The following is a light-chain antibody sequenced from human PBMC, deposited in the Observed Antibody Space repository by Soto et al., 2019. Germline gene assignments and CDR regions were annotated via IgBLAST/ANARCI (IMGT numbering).Light chain of an antibody. J-gene: IGKJ1*01. Sequence: EIVLTQSPGTLSLSPGERATLSCRASQSFSSSYLAWYQQKPGQAPRLLIYDASSRATGIPDRFSGSGSGTDFTVTISRLEPEDFAVYYCQQYGSSPWTFGQGTNVEIK. CDR2: DAS. V-gene: IGKV3-20*01. CDR3: QQYGSSPWT. CDR1: QSFSSSY.